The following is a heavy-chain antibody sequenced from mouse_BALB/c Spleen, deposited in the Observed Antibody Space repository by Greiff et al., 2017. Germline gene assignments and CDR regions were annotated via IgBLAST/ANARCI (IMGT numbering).Heavy chain of an antibody. CDR2: IYPGDGDT. CDR1: GYAFSSSW. V-gene: IGHV1-82*01. Sequence: QVQLQQSGPELVKPGASVKISCKASGYAFSSSWMNWVKQRPGQGLEWIGRIYPGDGDTNYNGKFKGKATLTADKSSSTAYMQLSSLTSVDSAVYFCARERYGNYWYFDVWGAGTTVTVSS. D-gene: IGHD2-10*02. J-gene: IGHJ1*01. CDR3: ARERYGNYWYFDV.